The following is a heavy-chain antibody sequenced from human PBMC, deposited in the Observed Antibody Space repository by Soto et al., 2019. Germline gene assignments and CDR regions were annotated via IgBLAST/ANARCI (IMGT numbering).Heavy chain of an antibody. CDR1: GFTFISYA. Sequence: GSLRLSCAASGFTFISYAIIWFRQSPLKGLEWVSAISGSGGSTYYADSVKGRFTVSRDNSKNTLYLQMNSLRAEDTAVYYCAKGPSRYSSGWYLTPNYYYYGMDVWGQGTTVTVSS. D-gene: IGHD6-19*01. J-gene: IGHJ6*02. CDR2: ISGSGGST. V-gene: IGHV3-23*01. CDR3: AKGPSRYSSGWYLTPNYYYYGMDV.